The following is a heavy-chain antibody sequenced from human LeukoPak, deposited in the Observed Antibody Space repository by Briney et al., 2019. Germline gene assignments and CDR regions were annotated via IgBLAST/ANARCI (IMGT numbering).Heavy chain of an antibody. D-gene: IGHD3-10*01. CDR2: IKEDGNDK. CDR1: GFTFSNYW. V-gene: IGHV3-7*01. CDR3: ARDLVAGSGSLDY. Sequence: GGSLRLSCTASGFTFSNYWMTWVRQDPGKGLEWVANIKEDGNDKFLVDSVKGRFTISRDNAKKTLYLQMNSLRVEDTAVYYCARDLVAGSGSLDYWGQGTLVTVSS. J-gene: IGHJ4*02.